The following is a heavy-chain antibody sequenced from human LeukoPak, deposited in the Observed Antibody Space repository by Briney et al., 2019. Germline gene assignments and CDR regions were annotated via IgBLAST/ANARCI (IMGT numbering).Heavy chain of an antibody. J-gene: IGHJ3*02. CDR3: SRGGEYQELIPDDAFDI. Sequence: GASVKVSCKASGYTFTGYAITWVRQAPGQGLEWMGWINTNTGTPTYAQGFTGRFVFSLDTSVSTSYLQISSLKAEDTAVYYCSRGGEYQELIPDDAFDIWGQGTLVSVSS. V-gene: IGHV7-4-1*02. D-gene: IGHD1-7*01. CDR1: GYTFTGYA. CDR2: INTNTGTP.